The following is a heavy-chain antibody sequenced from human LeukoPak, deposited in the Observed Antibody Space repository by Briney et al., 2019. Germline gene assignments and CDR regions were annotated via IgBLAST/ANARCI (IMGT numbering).Heavy chain of an antibody. CDR3: ARDLSPVVRASPMGY. D-gene: IGHD3-10*01. CDR1: GFSFTSYG. Sequence: GTSLRLSCAASGFSFTSYGMHWVRQAPGKGLEWVALITYDGYYKYYSDSVKGRFTISSDTSKNTLYLQMNSLRAEDTAVYYCARDLSPVVRASPMGYWGQGALVTVSS. J-gene: IGHJ4*02. V-gene: IGHV3-30*03. CDR2: ITYDGYYK.